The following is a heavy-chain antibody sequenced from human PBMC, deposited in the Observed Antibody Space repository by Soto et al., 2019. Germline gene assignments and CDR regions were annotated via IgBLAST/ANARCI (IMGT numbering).Heavy chain of an antibody. Sequence: PSGTLSLTCTVSGGSISGYYWSWIRQPPGKGLEWIGNTHSNGNLKYNPSLLSRVSISVDLSQNQVSLRVSSMTAADTAIYFCARHIGHMKFDSWGQGTRVPVSS. CDR1: GGSISGYY. D-gene: IGHD1-26*01. J-gene: IGHJ4*02. CDR3: ARHIGHMKFDS. V-gene: IGHV4-59*08. CDR2: THSNGNL.